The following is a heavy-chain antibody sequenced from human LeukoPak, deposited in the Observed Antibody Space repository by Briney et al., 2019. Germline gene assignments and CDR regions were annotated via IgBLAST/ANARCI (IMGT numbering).Heavy chain of an antibody. CDR1: GFTFSSYE. V-gene: IGHV3-48*03. D-gene: IGHD5-12*01. CDR2: ISSSGSTI. Sequence: PGGSLRLSCAASGFTFSSYEMNCVRQAPGKGREWVSYISSSGSTIYYADSVKGRFTISRDNAKNSLYLQMNSLRAEDTAVYYCARREWLRLGPYYYYGMDVWGQGTTVTVSS. J-gene: IGHJ6*02. CDR3: ARREWLRLGPYYYYGMDV.